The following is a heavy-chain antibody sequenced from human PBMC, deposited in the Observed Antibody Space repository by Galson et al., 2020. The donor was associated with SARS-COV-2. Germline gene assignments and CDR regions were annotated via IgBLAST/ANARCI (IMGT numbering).Heavy chain of an antibody. CDR2: IYYSGST. J-gene: IGHJ6*02. CDR3: ARGLTTVTTKLYYYGMDV. D-gene: IGHD4-4*01. V-gene: IGHV4-59*01. CDR1: GGSISSYY. Sequence: ASETLSLTCTVSGGSISSYYWSWIRQPPGKGLEWIGYIYYSGSTNYNPSLKSRVTISVDTSKNQFSLKLSSVTAADTAVYYCARGLTTVTTKLYYYGMDVWGQGTTVTVSS.